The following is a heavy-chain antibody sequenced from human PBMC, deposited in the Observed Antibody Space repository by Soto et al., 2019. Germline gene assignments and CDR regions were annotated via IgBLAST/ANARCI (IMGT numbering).Heavy chain of an antibody. CDR1: GYPFNTYY. J-gene: IGHJ4*02. CDR2: IHPSGGGS. D-gene: IGHD2-21*02. V-gene: IGHV1-46*02. Sequence: ASVKVSCKSSGYPFNTYYLHWVRQAPGRGLEWMGMIHPSGGGSTYAQKFLGRVTMTMDSSTSTVFMELTSLRSADTAVYYCARGGHIAVVTDSFDSWGKGTLVTVSS. CDR3: ARGGHIAVVTDSFDS.